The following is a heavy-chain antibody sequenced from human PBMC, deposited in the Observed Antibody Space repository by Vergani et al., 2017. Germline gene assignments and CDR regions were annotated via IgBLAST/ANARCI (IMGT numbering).Heavy chain of an antibody. CDR3: ARDGWELLDYFYYMDV. D-gene: IGHD1-26*01. Sequence: EVQLVESGGGFFQPGGSLRLSCSASGFSFNSYWMHWVRQVPGKGLLWVSRIKSDGSITAYADSVKGRFTISRDNAQNTLYLQMDSLRAEDTAVYYCARDGWELLDYFYYMDVWGKGTTVTVSS. CDR2: IKSDGSIT. CDR1: GFSFNSYW. V-gene: IGHV3-74*03. J-gene: IGHJ6*03.